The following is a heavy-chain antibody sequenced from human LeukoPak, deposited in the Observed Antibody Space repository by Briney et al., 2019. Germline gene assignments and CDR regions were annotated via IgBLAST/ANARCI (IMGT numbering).Heavy chain of an antibody. Sequence: PSQTLSLTCTVSGGSISSGSYYWSWIRQPAGKGLEWIGRIYTSGSTNYNPSLKSRVTISVDTSKNQFSLKLSSVTAADTAVYYCARGLRSKGYFDYWGQGTLVTVSS. J-gene: IGHJ4*02. CDR3: ARGLRSKGYFDY. CDR1: GGSISSGSYY. V-gene: IGHV4-61*02. CDR2: IYTSGST. D-gene: IGHD5/OR15-5a*01.